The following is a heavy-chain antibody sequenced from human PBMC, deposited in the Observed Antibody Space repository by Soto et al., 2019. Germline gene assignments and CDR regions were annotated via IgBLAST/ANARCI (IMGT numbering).Heavy chain of an antibody. V-gene: IGHV5-51*01. Sequence: GESLKISCKGSGYSFTSYWIGWVRQMPGKGLEWMGIIYPGDSDTRYSPSFQGQVTISADKSISTAYLQWSSLKASDTAMYYCARGSGSSFRATYMDVWGKGTTVTVSS. CDR1: GYSFTSYW. D-gene: IGHD6-13*01. CDR3: ARGSGSSFRATYMDV. J-gene: IGHJ6*03. CDR2: IYPGDSDT.